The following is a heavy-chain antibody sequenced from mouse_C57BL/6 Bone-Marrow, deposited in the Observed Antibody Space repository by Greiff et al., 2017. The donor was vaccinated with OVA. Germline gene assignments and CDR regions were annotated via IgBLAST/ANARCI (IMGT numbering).Heavy chain of an antibody. D-gene: IGHD2-13*01. J-gene: IGHJ2*01. CDR3: SRREGLGWDFDY. Sequence: QVQLQQPGAELVKPGASVTLSCKASGYTFTSYWMQWVKQRPGQGLEWIGDIAPSDSYTNYNQKFKGKATLTVDPSSSTAYMQLSRLTSEDSEVDDCSRREGLGWDFDYWGKGTTLTVSS. CDR2: IAPSDSYT. V-gene: IGHV1-50*01. CDR1: GYTFTSYW.